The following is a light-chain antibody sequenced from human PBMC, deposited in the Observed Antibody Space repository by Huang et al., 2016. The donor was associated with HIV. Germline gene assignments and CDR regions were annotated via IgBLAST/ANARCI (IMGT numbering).Light chain of an antibody. Sequence: ETLLSQFPGTLSLSPGETVTLSCRASQSVSSGFLAWYQQKFGQAPRLLIYGASIRATGIPDRFSGSGSGTDFSLTIRRLEPEDFAVYSCQQYGSSPYTFGQGTKLESK. CDR3: QQYGSSPYT. CDR1: QSVSSGF. CDR2: GAS. V-gene: IGKV3-20*01. J-gene: IGKJ2*01.